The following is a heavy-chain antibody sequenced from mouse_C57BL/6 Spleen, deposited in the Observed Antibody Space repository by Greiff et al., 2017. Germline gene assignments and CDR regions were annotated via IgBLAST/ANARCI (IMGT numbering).Heavy chain of an antibody. J-gene: IGHJ3*01. CDR2: INPKNGGT. Sequence: EVKLQQPGPELVKPGASVKMSCKASGYTFTNYNMPWVKQSPGKSLEWIGYINPKNGGTSYNQKFKGKATLTVNKSSSTAYMELRSLTSEDSAVYYCAMGYFAYWGQGTLVTVSA. CDR1: GYTFTNYN. CDR3: AMGYFAY. V-gene: IGHV1-22*01. D-gene: IGHD2-2*01.